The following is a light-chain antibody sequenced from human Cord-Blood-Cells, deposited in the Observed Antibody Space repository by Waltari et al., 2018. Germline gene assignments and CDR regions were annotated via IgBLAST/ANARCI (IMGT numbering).Light chain of an antibody. Sequence: QSALTQPASVSGSPGPSITISCPGTSSDVGGYHNFSLYQQHPGKAPKLMIYEVSNRPSGVSNRFSGSKSGNTASLTISGLQAEDEADYYCSSYTSSSTLLFGGGTKLTVL. J-gene: IGLJ3*02. CDR2: EVS. CDR1: SSDVGGYHN. V-gene: IGLV2-14*01. CDR3: SSYTSSSTLL.